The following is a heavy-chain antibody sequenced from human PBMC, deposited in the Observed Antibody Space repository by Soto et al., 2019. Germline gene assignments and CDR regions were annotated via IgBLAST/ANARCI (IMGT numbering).Heavy chain of an antibody. CDR1: GGTFSSYA. D-gene: IGHD6-13*01. CDR2: IIPIFGTA. J-gene: IGHJ5*02. CDR3: ASAAAGSYNWFDP. V-gene: IGHV1-69*13. Sequence: SVKVSCKASGGTFSSYAISWVRQAPGQGLEWMGGIIPIFGTANYAQKFQGRVTITADESTSTAYMELSSLRSEGTAVYYCASAAAGSYNWFDPWGQGTLVTVSS.